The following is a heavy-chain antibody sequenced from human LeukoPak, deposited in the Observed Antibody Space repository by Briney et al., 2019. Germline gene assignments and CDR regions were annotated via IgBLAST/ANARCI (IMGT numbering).Heavy chain of an antibody. V-gene: IGHV3-66*01. CDR1: GFTVSTNY. CDR2: LYSDGDT. D-gene: IGHD5-24*01. CDR3: TRVGYIDEGIDY. J-gene: IGHJ4*02. Sequence: GGSLRLSCAASGFTVSTNYMSWVRQAPGKGLEYVSVLYSDGDTYYADSVKGRFTISRDNAKNSLYLQMNSLRAEDTAIYYCTRVGYIDEGIDYWGQGTLVTVSS.